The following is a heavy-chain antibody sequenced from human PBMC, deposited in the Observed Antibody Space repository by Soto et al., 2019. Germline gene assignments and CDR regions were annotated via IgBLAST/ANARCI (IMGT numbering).Heavy chain of an antibody. D-gene: IGHD3-10*01. J-gene: IGHJ5*02. CDR1: GYTFTSYG. CDR3: ARDRGILWFGEPLSYNWFDP. V-gene: IGHV1-18*01. CDR2: ISAYNGNT. Sequence: ASVKVSCKASGYTFTSYGISWVRQAPGQGLEWMGWISAYNGNTNYAQKLQGRVTMTTDTSTSTAYMELRSLRFDDTAVYYCARDRGILWFGEPLSYNWFDPWGQGTLVTVSS.